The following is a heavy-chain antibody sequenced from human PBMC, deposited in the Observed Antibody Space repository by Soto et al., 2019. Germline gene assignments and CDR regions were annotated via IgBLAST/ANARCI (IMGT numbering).Heavy chain of an antibody. Sequence: EVQLVESGGGLVKPGGSLRLSCAASGFTFSSYSMNWVRQAPGKGLEWVSSISSSSSYIYYADSVKGRFTISRDNAKNSLYLEMNSLRAEDTAVYYCAREPNWGSPGGYYGSGRVFAFDIWGQGTMVTVSS. CDR1: GFTFSSYS. D-gene: IGHD3-10*01. CDR3: AREPNWGSPGGYYGSGRVFAFDI. J-gene: IGHJ3*02. CDR2: ISSSSSYI. V-gene: IGHV3-21*06.